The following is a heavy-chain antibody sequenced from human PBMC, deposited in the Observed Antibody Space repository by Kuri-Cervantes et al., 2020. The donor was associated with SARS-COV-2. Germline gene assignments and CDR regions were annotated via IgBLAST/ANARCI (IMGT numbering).Heavy chain of an antibody. J-gene: IGHJ3*02. CDR2: ISYSGTP. CDR1: GGSISSGDYY. CDR3: ARGGAPNRYCSSNSCRINYDAFDI. D-gene: IGHD2-2*01. V-gene: IGHV4-30-4*01. Sequence: LRLSCAVSGGSISSGDYYWTWIRRPPGKGLEWIGYISYSGTPYYNPSLKSRVTISLDTSKSQFSLKLNSVTPEDTAVYYCARGGAPNRYCSSNSCRINYDAFDIWGQGTMVTVSS.